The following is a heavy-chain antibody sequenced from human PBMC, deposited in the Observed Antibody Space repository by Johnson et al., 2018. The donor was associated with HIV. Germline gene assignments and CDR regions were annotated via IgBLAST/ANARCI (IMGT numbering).Heavy chain of an antibody. Sequence: QVQLVESGGGLVKPGGSLRLSCAASGFTFTDYQMSWIRQAPGKGLEWVSYISRSGTTIYYADSVQGRFTVSRYNAKNSLYLQMNSLRADDTAVYYCARGWQQRAFDIWGQGTVVTVSS. CDR3: ARGWQQRAFDI. CDR2: ISRSGTTI. CDR1: GFTFTDYQ. D-gene: IGHD6-13*01. J-gene: IGHJ3*02. V-gene: IGHV3-11*04.